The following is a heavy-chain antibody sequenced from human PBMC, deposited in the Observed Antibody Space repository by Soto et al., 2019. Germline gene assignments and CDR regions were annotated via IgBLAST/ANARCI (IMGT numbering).Heavy chain of an antibody. D-gene: IGHD3-16*02. J-gene: IGHJ6*02. CDR2: ISAYNGNT. V-gene: IGHV1-18*01. CDR1: GYTFTSYG. CDR3: ARFMITFGGVIVNYGMDV. Sequence: ASVKVSCKASGYTFTSYGISWVRQAPGQGLEWMGWISAYNGNTNYAQKLQGRVTTTTDTSTSTAYMELRSLRSDDTAVYYCARFMITFGGVIVNYGMDVWGQGTTVTAP.